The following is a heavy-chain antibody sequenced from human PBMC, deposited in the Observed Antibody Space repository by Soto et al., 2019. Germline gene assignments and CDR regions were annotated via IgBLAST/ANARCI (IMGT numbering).Heavy chain of an antibody. CDR1: GFTFSSYG. V-gene: IGHV3-33*01. CDR3: ARGHFYESAFDS. J-gene: IGHJ4*02. Sequence: QVQLVESGGGVVQPGRSLRLSCAASGFTFSSYGMHWVRQAPGKGLEWVAVIWYDGSNKYYVDSVKGRFTISRDNSKNTLYLQMNSRRAEDTAVYYCARGHFYESAFDSWGQGTLVTVSS. CDR2: IWYDGSNK. D-gene: IGHD3-16*01.